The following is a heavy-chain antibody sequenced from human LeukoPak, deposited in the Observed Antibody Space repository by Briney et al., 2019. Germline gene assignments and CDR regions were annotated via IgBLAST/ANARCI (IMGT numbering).Heavy chain of an antibody. J-gene: IGHJ4*02. CDR3: ARGGPYSGSVTDFDF. CDR2: IIPIFGTA. CDR1: GGTFSSYA. V-gene: IGHV1-69*05. Sequence: SVKVSCKASGGTFSSYAISWVRQAPGQGLEWMGGIIPIFGTANYAQKFQGRVTITTDESTSTAYMELSSLRSEDTAVYYCARGGPYSGSVTDFDFWGQGTLVTVSS. D-gene: IGHD1-26*01.